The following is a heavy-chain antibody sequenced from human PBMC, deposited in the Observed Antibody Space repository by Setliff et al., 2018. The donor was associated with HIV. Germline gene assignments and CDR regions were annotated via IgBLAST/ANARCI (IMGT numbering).Heavy chain of an antibody. D-gene: IGHD3-3*01. CDR2: IYPGDSDT. V-gene: IGHV5-51*01. CDR1: GYRFTSYW. Sequence: GESLKISCKGSGYRFTSYWIGWVRQMPGKGLEWMGIIYPGDSDTRYSPSFQGQVTISADKSISTAYLRWGSLKASDTAMYYCARSLSDLRTVFDIWGQGTMVTVSS. CDR3: ARSLSDLRTVFDI. J-gene: IGHJ3*02.